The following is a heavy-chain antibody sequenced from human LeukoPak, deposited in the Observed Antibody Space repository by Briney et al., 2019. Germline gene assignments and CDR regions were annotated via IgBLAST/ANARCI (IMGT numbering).Heavy chain of an antibody. Sequence: ASVKVSCKASGYTFTSYGISWVRQAPGQGLEWMGWISAYNGNTNYAQKLQGRVTMTTDTSTSTAYMELRSLRSDDTAAYYCARHADSSSWFLSASYYFDYWGQGTLVTVSS. CDR3: ARHADSSSWFLSASYYFDY. V-gene: IGHV1-18*01. CDR2: ISAYNGNT. D-gene: IGHD6-13*01. CDR1: GYTFTSYG. J-gene: IGHJ4*02.